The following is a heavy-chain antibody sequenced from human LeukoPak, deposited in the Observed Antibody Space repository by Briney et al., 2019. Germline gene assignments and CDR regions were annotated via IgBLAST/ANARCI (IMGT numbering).Heavy chain of an antibody. CDR1: GFTFTSYC. J-gene: IGHJ4*02. CDR2: IKHDGSEK. CDR3: ARVGLGFRSFDS. Sequence: GGSLRLSCAASGFTFTSYCMSWVRQAPGQGLEWMGKIKHDGSEKYYVESGKGRFTISRDNAKNSLYLQLNSLRAEDTAVYYCARVGLGFRSFDSWGQGTLVTVSS. D-gene: IGHD3-10*01. V-gene: IGHV3-7*01.